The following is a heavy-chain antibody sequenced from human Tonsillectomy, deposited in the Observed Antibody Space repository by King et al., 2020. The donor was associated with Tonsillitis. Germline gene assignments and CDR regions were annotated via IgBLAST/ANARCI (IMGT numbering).Heavy chain of an antibody. CDR3: RRLNNATPY. CDR1: GYTFTSYA. Sequence: QLVQSGAEVKRPGASVMVSCTASGYTFTSYALHWVRQAPGQRPEWMGWINAGNGNTKYSQMLQGRVTFTSDTSASTGYMEVSSLRSEATAVYYCRRLNNATPYWGQGTLVTVSS. J-gene: IGHJ4*02. V-gene: IGHV1-3*01. CDR2: INAGNGNT. D-gene: IGHD1/OR15-1a*01.